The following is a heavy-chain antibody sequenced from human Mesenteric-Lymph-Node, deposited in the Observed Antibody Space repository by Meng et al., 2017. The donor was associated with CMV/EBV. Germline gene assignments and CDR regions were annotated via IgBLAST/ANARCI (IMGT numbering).Heavy chain of an antibody. CDR3: AKDRSGYCTTTACYSDY. J-gene: IGHJ4*02. D-gene: IGHD2-2*01. CDR1: FSVNNYA. Sequence: FSVNNYAMSGVRQTPGRGLEWVAGISTSGGTTYYADSVKGRFTISRDNSKNTLFLQMNSLRADDTAVYYCAKDRSGYCTTTACYSDYWGQGALVTVSS. CDR2: ISTSGGTT. V-gene: IGHV3-23*01.